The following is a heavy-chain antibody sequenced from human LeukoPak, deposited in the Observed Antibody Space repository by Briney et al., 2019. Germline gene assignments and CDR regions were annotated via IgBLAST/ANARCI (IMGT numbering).Heavy chain of an antibody. CDR3: ARCGSGSGSSPYHYYGKDV. CDR2: ISAYNGNT. CDR1: GYTFTSYG. V-gene: IGHV1-18*01. Sequence: ASVKVSCKASGYTFTSYGISWVRQAPGQGLEWMGWISAYNGNTNYAQKLQGRDTMTTDTSTSTAYMELRSLRSDDTAVYYCARCGSGSGSSPYHYYGKDVLGQGTTVTVSS. D-gene: IGHD3-10*01. J-gene: IGHJ6*02.